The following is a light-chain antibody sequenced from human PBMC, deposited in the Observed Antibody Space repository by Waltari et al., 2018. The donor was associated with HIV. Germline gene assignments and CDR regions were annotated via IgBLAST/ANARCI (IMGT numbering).Light chain of an antibody. Sequence: EIVMTQSPPTLSVSPGQRVTLSCRASQSISAKVAWYQQRPGQAPRLLISEVATRPTGIPARFSGSGSGTEFTLTISSLQSEDFATYFCQQYDSGPRGITFGQGTMLEIK. CDR1: QSISAK. V-gene: IGKV3-15*01. CDR2: EVA. CDR3: QQYDSGPRGIT. J-gene: IGKJ2*01.